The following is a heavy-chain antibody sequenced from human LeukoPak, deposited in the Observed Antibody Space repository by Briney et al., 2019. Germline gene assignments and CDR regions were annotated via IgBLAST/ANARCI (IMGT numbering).Heavy chain of an antibody. CDR3: ATRSSTSFYYYYMDV. CDR1: GGSFSGYY. J-gene: IGHJ6*03. Sequence: PSETLSLTCAVYGGSFSGYYWSWIRQPPGKGPEWIGEINHSGSTNYNPSLKSRVTISVDTSKNQFSLKLSSVTAADTAVYYCATRSSTSFYYYYMDVWGKGTTVTVSS. D-gene: IGHD2-2*01. V-gene: IGHV4-34*01. CDR2: INHSGST.